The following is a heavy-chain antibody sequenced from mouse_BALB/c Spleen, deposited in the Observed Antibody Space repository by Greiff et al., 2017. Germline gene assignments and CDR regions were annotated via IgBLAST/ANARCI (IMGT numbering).Heavy chain of an antibody. D-gene: IGHD4-1*01. CDR1: GYTFTSYW. V-gene: IGHV1S81*02. CDR3: ARVGTGTFDY. Sequence: QVQLQQPGAELVKPGASVKLSCKASGYTFTSYWMHWVKQRPGQGLEWIGEINPSNGRTNYNEKFKSKATLTVDKSSSTAYMQLSSLTSEDSAVYYCARVGTGTFDYWGQGTTLTVSS. CDR2: INPSNGRT. J-gene: IGHJ2*01.